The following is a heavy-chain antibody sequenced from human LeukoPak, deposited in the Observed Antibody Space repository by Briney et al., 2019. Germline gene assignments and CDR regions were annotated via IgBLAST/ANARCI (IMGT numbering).Heavy chain of an antibody. J-gene: IGHJ5*02. Sequence: SETLSLTCAVYGGSFSGYYWGWIRQPPGKGLEWIGSIYYSGSTYHNPSLKSRVTISVDTSKNQLSLKLSSVTAADTAVYYCAFRRDGYKGGNWFDPWGQGTLVTVSS. CDR2: IYYSGST. V-gene: IGHV4-39*01. CDR3: AFRRDGYKGGNWFDP. CDR1: GGSFSGYY. D-gene: IGHD5-24*01.